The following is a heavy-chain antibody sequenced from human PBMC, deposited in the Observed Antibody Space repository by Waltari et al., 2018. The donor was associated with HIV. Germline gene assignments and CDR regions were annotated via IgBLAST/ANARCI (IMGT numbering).Heavy chain of an antibody. D-gene: IGHD1-26*01. Sequence: VQLQESGPGLVKPSQTLSLTCTVSGGSIRRGAYYWSWIRQPPGKGLEWIGYMYYRGSTYSNPSLKSRVTISVDTSKNQFSLKLSSVTAADTAVYYCARVKIVGNWFDPWGQGTLVTVSS. CDR1: GGSIRRGAYY. J-gene: IGHJ5*02. V-gene: IGHV4-30-4*01. CDR3: ARVKIVGNWFDP. CDR2: MYYRGST.